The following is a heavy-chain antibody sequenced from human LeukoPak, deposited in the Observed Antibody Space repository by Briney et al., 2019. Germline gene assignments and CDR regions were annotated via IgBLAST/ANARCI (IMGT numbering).Heavy chain of an antibody. J-gene: IGHJ4*02. CDR3: TRTTNCDYESFFDY. CDR1: GFTFSGSS. D-gene: IGHD4-17*01. V-gene: IGHV3-73*01. Sequence: PGRSLTLSCAASGFTFSGSSVHCFRQASGKGLEWIGRIRTKAKNYATEYTASLKGRFSISRDESKNTAYLQMNSLETEDTAVYFCTRTTNCDYESFFDYWGQGTLVTVFS. CDR2: IRTKAKNYAT.